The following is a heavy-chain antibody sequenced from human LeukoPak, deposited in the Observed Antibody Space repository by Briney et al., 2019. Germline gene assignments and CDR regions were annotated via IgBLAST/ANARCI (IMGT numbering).Heavy chain of an antibody. CDR1: GGTFSSYA. D-gene: IGHD6-13*01. CDR2: IIPIFGTA. CDR3: AGGKAAAGTFDY. Sequence: ASVKVSCKASGGTFSSYAISWVRQAPGQGLEWMGRIIPIFGTANYAQKFQGRVTTTTDESTSTAYMELSSLRSEDTAVYYCAGGKAAAGTFDYWGQGTLVTVSS. J-gene: IGHJ4*02. V-gene: IGHV1-69*05.